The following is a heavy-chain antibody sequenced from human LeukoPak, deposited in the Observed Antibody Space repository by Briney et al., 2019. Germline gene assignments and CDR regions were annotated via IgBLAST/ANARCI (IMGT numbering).Heavy chain of an antibody. CDR3: ARGFRRAFSYQLLGNYMDV. CDR1: GGSFSGYY. D-gene: IGHD2-2*01. Sequence: PSETLPLTCAVYGGSFSGYYWSWIRQPPGKGLEWIGEINHSGSTNYNPSLKSRVTISVDTSKNQFSLKLSSVTAADTAVYYCARGFRRAFSYQLLGNYMDVWGKGTTVTVSS. CDR2: INHSGST. V-gene: IGHV4-34*01. J-gene: IGHJ6*03.